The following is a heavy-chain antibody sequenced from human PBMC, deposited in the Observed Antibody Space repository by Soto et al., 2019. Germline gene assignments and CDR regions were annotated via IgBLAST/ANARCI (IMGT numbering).Heavy chain of an antibody. J-gene: IGHJ4*02. Sequence: SLRLSCAASGFTFDDYAMHWVRQAPGKGLEWVSGISWNSGSIGYADSVKGRFTISRDNAKNSLYLQMNSLRAEDTALYYCAKDRSTMVRGAELDYWGQGTLVTVSS. CDR2: ISWNSGSI. V-gene: IGHV3-9*01. D-gene: IGHD3-10*01. CDR1: GFTFDDYA. CDR3: AKDRSTMVRGAELDY.